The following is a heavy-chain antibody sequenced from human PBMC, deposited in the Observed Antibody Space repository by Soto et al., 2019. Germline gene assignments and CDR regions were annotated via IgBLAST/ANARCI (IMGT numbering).Heavy chain of an antibody. CDR1: GFTFSDYY. Sequence: GGSLRLSCAASGFTFSDYYMSWIRQAPGKGLEWVSYISSSGSTIYYADSVKGRFTISRDNAKNSLYLQMNSLRAEDTAVYYCARVQQWPMSRYYYYYYYMDVWGKGTTVTVSS. CDR2: ISSSGSTI. V-gene: IGHV3-11*01. CDR3: ARVQQWPMSRYYYYYYYMDV. J-gene: IGHJ6*03. D-gene: IGHD6-19*01.